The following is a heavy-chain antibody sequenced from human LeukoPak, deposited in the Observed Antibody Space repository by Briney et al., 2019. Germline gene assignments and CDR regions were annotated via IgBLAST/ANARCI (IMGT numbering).Heavy chain of an antibody. CDR3: AKDADFEYSTSPDH. CDR2: ISNSGRGT. V-gene: IGHV3-23*01. Sequence: GGSLRLSCAASGFIFSNHAMNWVRQGPGKGLEWVSSISNSGRGTYYADFVQGRFIISRDNSKSTVYLQMNSLRAEDTAIYFCAKDADFEYSTSPDHWGQGTLVTVSS. D-gene: IGHD2/OR15-2a*01. J-gene: IGHJ4*02. CDR1: GFIFSNHA.